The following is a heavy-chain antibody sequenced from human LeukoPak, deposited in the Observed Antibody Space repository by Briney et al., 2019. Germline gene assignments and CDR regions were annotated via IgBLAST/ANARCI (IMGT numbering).Heavy chain of an antibody. CDR1: GLSFRSAA. J-gene: IGHJ4*02. V-gene: IGHV3-23*01. CDR3: ASSGSYRFDY. D-gene: IGHD1-26*01. Sequence: PGGSLRLSCAAPGLSFRSAAMSWVRQAPGQGLEWVSSISSSGDNTYYADSVKGRFAISRDNSKNTMYLQMNSLRAEDTAVYYCASSGSYRFDYWGQGTLVTVSS. CDR2: ISSSGDNT.